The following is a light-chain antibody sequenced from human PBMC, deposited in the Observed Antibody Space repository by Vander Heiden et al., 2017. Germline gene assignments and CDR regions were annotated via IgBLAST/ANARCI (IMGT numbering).Light chain of an antibody. CDR1: SSNIGAGYD. CDR2: GNS. V-gene: IGLV1-40*01. J-gene: IGLJ2*01. Sequence: QSVLPQPPSVSGAPGQTVTISCTGSSSNIGAGYDVHWYQQLPGTAPKLLIYGNSNRPSGVPDRFSGSKSGTSASLAITGLQAEDEADYYCQSYDSSYVFFGGGTKLIVL. CDR3: QSYDSSYVF.